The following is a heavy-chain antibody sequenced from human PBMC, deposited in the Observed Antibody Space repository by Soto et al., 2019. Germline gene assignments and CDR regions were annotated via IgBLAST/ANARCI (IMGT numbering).Heavy chain of an antibody. V-gene: IGHV1-3*01. CDR1: GYTFTSYA. Sequence: ASVKVSCKASGYTFTSYAMHWVRQAPGQRLEWMGWINAGNGNTKYSQKFQGRVTITRDTSASTAYMELSSLRSEDTAVYYCARGGPSITALDYWGQGTLVTAPQ. D-gene: IGHD1-20*01. J-gene: IGHJ4*02. CDR2: INAGNGNT. CDR3: ARGGPSITALDY.